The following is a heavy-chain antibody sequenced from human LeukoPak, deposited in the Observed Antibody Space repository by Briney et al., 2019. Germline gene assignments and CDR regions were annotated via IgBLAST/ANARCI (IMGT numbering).Heavy chain of an antibody. CDR1: GGSISSYY. J-gene: IGHJ3*02. CDR2: IYSGGST. V-gene: IGHV4-59*01. Sequence: SETLSLTCSVSGGSISSYYWSWIRQPPGKGLGWVGYIYSGGSTNYNPSLKSRVTMSVDTSKNHFSLKLNSVTAADTAVYYWPRDLSDALDTWGPGTMVTASP. CDR3: PRDLSDALDT.